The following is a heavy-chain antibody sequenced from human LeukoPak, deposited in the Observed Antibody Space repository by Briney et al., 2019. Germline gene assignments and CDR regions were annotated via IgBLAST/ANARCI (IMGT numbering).Heavy chain of an antibody. J-gene: IGHJ4*02. Sequence: PGGSLRLSCAASGFTFSSYGMHWVRQAPGKGLEWVAVISYDGSNKYYADSVKGRFTISRDNSKNTLYLQMNSLRAEGTAVYYCAKDKFYRTGTTFLDYWGQGTLVTVSS. CDR2: ISYDGSNK. CDR1: GFTFSSYG. D-gene: IGHD1-1*01. CDR3: AKDKFYRTGTTFLDY. V-gene: IGHV3-30*18.